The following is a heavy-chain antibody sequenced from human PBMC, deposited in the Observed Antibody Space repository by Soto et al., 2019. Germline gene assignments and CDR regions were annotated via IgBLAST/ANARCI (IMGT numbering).Heavy chain of an antibody. Sequence: QITLKESGHTLVKPTQMLTLTCTFSGFSLSTRGVGVGWIRQPPGEALEWLALIYWDDDKRYSQSLRSRLTITKDTSKNQVVLTMTNMEPVDTGTYYCAHTYSSSPDDGFDVWGQGTRVAVSS. CDR1: GFSLSTRGVG. V-gene: IGHV2-5*02. D-gene: IGHD6-6*01. CDR2: IYWDDDK. J-gene: IGHJ3*01. CDR3: AHTYSSSPDDGFDV.